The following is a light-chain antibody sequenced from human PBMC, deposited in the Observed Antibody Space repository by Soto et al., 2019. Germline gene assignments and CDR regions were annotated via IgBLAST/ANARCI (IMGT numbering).Light chain of an antibody. CDR3: LQEYNYPIT. Sequence: IHLPPPPSSLSASVGDSVTITCRSSQAITNNLAWYKQKTGNHPRILIYEESTLHSGVKSRFSGRKVGTQFILTLESLQPEEWATDDGLQEYNYPITGGQGTRLEIK. CDR2: EES. V-gene: IGKV1-6*01. J-gene: IGKJ5*01. CDR1: QAITNN.